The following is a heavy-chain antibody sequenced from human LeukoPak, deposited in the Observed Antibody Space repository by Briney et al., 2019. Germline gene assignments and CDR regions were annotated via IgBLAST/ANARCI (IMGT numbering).Heavy chain of an antibody. CDR3: AKNPLGVVVSYFDY. CDR1: GFTFSSYA. D-gene: IGHD3-22*01. V-gene: IGHV3-23*01. Sequence: GGSLRLSCAASGFTFSSYAMRWVRQAPGKGLEWVSAISGSGGSTYYADSVKGRFTISRDNSKNTLYLQMNSLRAEDTAVYYCAKNPLGVVVSYFDYWGQGTLVTVSS. CDR2: ISGSGGST. J-gene: IGHJ4*02.